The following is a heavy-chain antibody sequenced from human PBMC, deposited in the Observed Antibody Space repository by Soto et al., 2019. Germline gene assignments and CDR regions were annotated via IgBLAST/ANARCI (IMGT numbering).Heavy chain of an antibody. CDR2: ISYDGSHK. CDR1: GFSFSSYA. J-gene: IGHJ4*02. D-gene: IGHD6-19*01. Sequence: PGGSLRLSCQTSGFSFSSYAMHWVRQAPGKGLQWVGVISYDGSHKFYGESVKGRFTISRDNSKNTLYLHMNRLKTDDTAVYYCTTASQWLPPYSWGQGALVTVSS. CDR3: TTASQWLPPYS. V-gene: IGHV3-30*03.